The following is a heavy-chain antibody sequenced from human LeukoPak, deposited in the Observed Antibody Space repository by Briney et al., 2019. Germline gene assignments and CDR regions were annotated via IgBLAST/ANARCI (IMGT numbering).Heavy chain of an antibody. CDR2: IKQDGSEK. CDR3: ARENMAGAFDI. Sequence: GGSLRLSCAASGFTFSNYWMTWVRQAPGKGLEWVANIKQDGSEKYYVDSVKGRFTISRDNAKNSLYLQMNSLRAEDTAVYYCARENMAGAFDIWGQGTMVTVSS. J-gene: IGHJ3*02. V-gene: IGHV3-7*01. CDR1: GFTFSNYW. D-gene: IGHD6-19*01.